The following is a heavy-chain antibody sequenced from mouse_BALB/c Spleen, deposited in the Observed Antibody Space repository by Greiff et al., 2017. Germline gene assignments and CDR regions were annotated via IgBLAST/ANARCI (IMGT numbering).Heavy chain of an antibody. CDR1: GFNIKDTY. CDR3: ARWTGTRGYWYFDV. V-gene: IGHV14-3*02. Sequence: VQLQQSGAELVKPGASVKLSCTASGFNIKDTYMHWVKQRPEQGLEWIGRIDPANGNTKYDPKFQGKATITADTSSNTAYLQLSSLTSEDTAVYYCARWTGTRGYWYFDVWGAGTTVTVAS. CDR2: IDPANGNT. J-gene: IGHJ1*01. D-gene: IGHD4-1*01.